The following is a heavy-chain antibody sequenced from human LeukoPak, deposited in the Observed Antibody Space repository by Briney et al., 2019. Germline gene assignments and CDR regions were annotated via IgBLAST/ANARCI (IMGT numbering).Heavy chain of an antibody. Sequence: GGSLRLSCAASGFTFSSYWMHWVRQAPGKGLVWVPRINSDGSSTSYADSVKGRFTISRDNAKNTLYLQMNSLRAEDTAVYYCARDCSASSSDYYPLGYWGQGTLVTVSS. CDR2: INSDGSST. CDR1: GFTFSSYW. CDR3: ARDCSASSSDYYPLGY. J-gene: IGHJ4*02. D-gene: IGHD3-22*01. V-gene: IGHV3-74*01.